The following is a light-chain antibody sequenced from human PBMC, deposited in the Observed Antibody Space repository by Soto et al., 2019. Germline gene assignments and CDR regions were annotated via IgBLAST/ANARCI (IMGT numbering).Light chain of an antibody. Sequence: EIVLTQSPGTLSLSPGARATLSCRASQSVSSTYLAWYQQKPGQAPSLLIYGASSRATGIPDRFSGSGSGTDFPLTISRLEPEDFAVYYCQQYERSPTTFGGGTKVEIK. CDR1: QSVSSTY. V-gene: IGKV3-20*01. J-gene: IGKJ4*01. CDR3: QQYERSPTT. CDR2: GAS.